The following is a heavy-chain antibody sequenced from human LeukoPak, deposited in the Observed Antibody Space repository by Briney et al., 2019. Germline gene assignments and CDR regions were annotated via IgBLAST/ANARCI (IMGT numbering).Heavy chain of an antibody. D-gene: IGHD3/OR15-3a*01. CDR1: GYTFTSYG. CDR3: ARGGLNGYGMDV. CDR2: ISAYNGNT. Sequence: ASVKVSCKASGYTFTSYGISWVRQAPGQGLEWMGWISAYNGNTNYAQKFQGRVTITADKSTSTAYMELSSLRSEDTAVYYCARGGLNGYGMDVWGQGTTVTVSS. J-gene: IGHJ6*02. V-gene: IGHV1-18*01.